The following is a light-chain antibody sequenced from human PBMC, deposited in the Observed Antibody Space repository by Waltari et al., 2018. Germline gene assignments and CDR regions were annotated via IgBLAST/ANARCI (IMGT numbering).Light chain of an antibody. CDR2: GTN. V-gene: IGLV1-40*01. CDR3: QSFDSRLSDGVV. Sequence: QSVLTQPPSVSGTPGQRVTISCTGSPPNPGEGHYVHWYQKIPGTAPKLLIFGTNNRPSGVPDRFSGSKSGTSASLAITGLQAEDEGDYYCQSFDSRLSDGVVFGGGTKVTVL. CDR1: PPNPGEGHY. J-gene: IGLJ2*01.